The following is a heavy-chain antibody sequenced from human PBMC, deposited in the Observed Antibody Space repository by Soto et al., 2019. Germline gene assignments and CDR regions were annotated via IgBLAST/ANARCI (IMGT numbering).Heavy chain of an antibody. J-gene: IGHJ6*02. CDR3: ARPGTPYDFWSGCTYGMDV. D-gene: IGHD3-3*01. Sequence: QVQLVQSGAEVKKPGASVKVSCKASGYTFTSYAMHWVRQAPGQRLEWMGWINAGNGNTKYSQKFQGRVTITRDTSASTAYMELSSLRSEDTAVYYCARPGTPYDFWSGCTYGMDVWGQGTTVTVSS. CDR2: INAGNGNT. V-gene: IGHV1-3*01. CDR1: GYTFTSYA.